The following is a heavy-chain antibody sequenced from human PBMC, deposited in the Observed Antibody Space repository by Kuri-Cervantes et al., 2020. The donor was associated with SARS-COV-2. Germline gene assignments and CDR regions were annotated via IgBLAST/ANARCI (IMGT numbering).Heavy chain of an antibody. CDR2: ISSSSSTI. V-gene: IGHV3-48*02. Sequence: GGSLRLSCAASGFTFSSYSMNWVRQAPGKGLEWVSYISSSSSTIYYADSVKGRFTISRDNAKNSLYLQMNSLRDEDTAVYYCARGYSSSTSCPPYYYYGMDVWGQGTTVTVSS. J-gene: IGHJ6*02. CDR1: GFTFSSYS. CDR3: ARGYSSSTSCPPYYYYGMDV. D-gene: IGHD2-2*01.